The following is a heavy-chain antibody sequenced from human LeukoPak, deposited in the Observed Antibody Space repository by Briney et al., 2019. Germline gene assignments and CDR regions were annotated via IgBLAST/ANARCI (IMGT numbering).Heavy chain of an antibody. D-gene: IGHD6-13*01. J-gene: IGHJ4*02. Sequence: GGSLRLSCAASGFTFSTYNMTWVRQAPGKGLEWVSSISGGSGYIHYADSVKGRFTISRDNAKASLYLQMNSLRAEDTAVYYCARDGRTSSSWGRGTLVTVSS. CDR1: GFTFSTYN. CDR3: ARDGRTSSS. V-gene: IGHV3-21*01. CDR2: ISGGSGYI.